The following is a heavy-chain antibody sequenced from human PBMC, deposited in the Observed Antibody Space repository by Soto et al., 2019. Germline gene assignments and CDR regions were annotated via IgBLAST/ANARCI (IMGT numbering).Heavy chain of an antibody. J-gene: IGHJ4*02. CDR2: IIPIFGTA. V-gene: IGHV1-69*13. CDR3: ARMYYYGSGSYYNRVPYFDY. CDR1: GGTFSSYA. D-gene: IGHD3-10*01. Sequence: SVKVSCKASGGTFSSYAISWVRQAPGQGLEWMGGIIPIFGTANYEQKFQGRVTITADESTSTAYMELSSLRSEDTAVYYCARMYYYGSGSYYNRVPYFDYWGQGTLVTVSS.